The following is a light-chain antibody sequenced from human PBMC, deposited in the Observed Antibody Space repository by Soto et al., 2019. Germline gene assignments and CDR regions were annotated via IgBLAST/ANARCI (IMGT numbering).Light chain of an antibody. Sequence: VLTQSPATLSLSPGERATLSCRASQSVSSNLAWYQQKPGQAPRLLIYGASTRATGIPARFSGSGSGTEFTLTISSLQSEDFAVYYCQQYNNWHTFGGGTKVDIK. CDR2: GAS. CDR3: QQYNNWHT. J-gene: IGKJ4*01. V-gene: IGKV3-15*01. CDR1: QSVSSN.